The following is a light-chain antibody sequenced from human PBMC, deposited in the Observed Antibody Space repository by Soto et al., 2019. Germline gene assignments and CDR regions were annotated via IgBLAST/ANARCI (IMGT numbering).Light chain of an antibody. CDR2: GAS. CDR3: HHYNNWPPWT. Sequence: EIVMTQSPATLSSSPGERDTLSYSSRQSIRSDLAWYQQTPGQAPRLLIYGASTRATGIPARFSGSGSGTEFTLTISSLQSEDFAVYYCHHYNNWPPWTFGQGTKVEIK. CDR1: QSIRSD. J-gene: IGKJ1*01. V-gene: IGKV3-15*01.